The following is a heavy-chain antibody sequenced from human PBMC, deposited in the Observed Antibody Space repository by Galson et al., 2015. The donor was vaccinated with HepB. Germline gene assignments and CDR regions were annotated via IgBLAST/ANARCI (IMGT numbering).Heavy chain of an antibody. CDR2: INAGNGDT. Sequence: SVKVSCKASGYSFTSYTFTTYAIHWVRQAPGQRLEWMGWINAGNGDTKCSQSFQARVTITRDTFASTAYMELTSLRSEDTAVYYCARLRDSSSWGLDAFDVWGQGTMVTVSS. CDR1: GYSFTSYTFTTYA. D-gene: IGHD3-22*01. CDR3: ARLRDSSSWGLDAFDV. V-gene: IGHV1-3*01. J-gene: IGHJ3*01.